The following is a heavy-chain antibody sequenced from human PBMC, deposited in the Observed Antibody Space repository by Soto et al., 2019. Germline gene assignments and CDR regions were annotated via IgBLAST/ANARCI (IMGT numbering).Heavy chain of an antibody. D-gene: IGHD6-13*01. Sequence: ESGGGVVQPGRSLRLSCAASGFTFSSYGMHWVRQAPGKGLEWVAVISYDGSNKYYADSVKGRFTISRDNSKNTLYLQMNSLRAEDTAVYYCNTAAAGSSDAFDIWGQGTMVTVSS. CDR3: NTAAAGSSDAFDI. V-gene: IGHV3-30*03. J-gene: IGHJ3*02. CDR1: GFTFSSYG. CDR2: ISYDGSNK.